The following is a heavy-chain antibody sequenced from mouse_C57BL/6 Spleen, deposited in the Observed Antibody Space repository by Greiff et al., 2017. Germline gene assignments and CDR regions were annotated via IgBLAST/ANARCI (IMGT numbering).Heavy chain of an antibody. CDR3: ARTWLPLYYAMDY. D-gene: IGHD2-2*01. CDR1: GYAFTNYL. Sequence: VKLQESGAELVRPGTSVKVSCKASGYAFTNYLIEWVKQRPGQGLEWIGVINPGSGGTNYNEKFKGKATLTADKSSSTAYMQLSSLTSEDSAVYFCARTWLPLYYAMDYWGQGTSVTVSS. J-gene: IGHJ4*01. CDR2: INPGSGGT. V-gene: IGHV1-54*01.